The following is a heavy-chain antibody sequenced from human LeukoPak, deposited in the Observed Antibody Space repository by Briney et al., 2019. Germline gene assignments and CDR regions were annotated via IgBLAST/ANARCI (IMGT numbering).Heavy chain of an antibody. Sequence: SVKVSCKASGGTFSSYAISWVRQAPGQGLEWMGGIIPIFGTANYAQKFQGRVTITTDESTSTAYKELSSLRSEDTAVYYCARSGVGDTGFYFDYWGQGTLVTVSS. D-gene: IGHD3-3*01. CDR1: GGTFSSYA. CDR2: IIPIFGTA. V-gene: IGHV1-69*05. CDR3: ARSGVGDTGFYFDY. J-gene: IGHJ4*02.